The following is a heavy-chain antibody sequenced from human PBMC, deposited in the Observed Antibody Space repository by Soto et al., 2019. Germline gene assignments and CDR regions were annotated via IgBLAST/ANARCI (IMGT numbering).Heavy chain of an antibody. CDR1: GFTFSSYG. Sequence: PGGSLRLSCAASGFTFSSYGMHWVRQAPGKGLEWVAVISYDGSNKYYADSVKGRFTISRDNSKNTLYLQMNSLRAEDTAVYYCAKDHGTTVPHYFDYWGQGTLVTVS. V-gene: IGHV3-30*18. CDR2: ISYDGSNK. CDR3: AKDHGTTVPHYFDY. J-gene: IGHJ4*02. D-gene: IGHD4-4*01.